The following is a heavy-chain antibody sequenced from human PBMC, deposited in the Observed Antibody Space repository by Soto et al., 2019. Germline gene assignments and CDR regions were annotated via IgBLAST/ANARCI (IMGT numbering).Heavy chain of an antibody. J-gene: IGHJ4*02. CDR3: ARNDYDILTGYPDFDY. CDR2: ISAYNANT. Sequence: QVQLVQSGAEVKKPGASVKVSCKASGYTFSNYGITWVRQAPGQGLEWMGWISAYNANTYYAQKLQGRVTMTTDTSTSTAYMELRSLRSDDTAVYYCARNDYDILTGYPDFDYWGQGTLVTVSS. CDR1: GYTFSNYG. V-gene: IGHV1-18*01. D-gene: IGHD3-9*01.